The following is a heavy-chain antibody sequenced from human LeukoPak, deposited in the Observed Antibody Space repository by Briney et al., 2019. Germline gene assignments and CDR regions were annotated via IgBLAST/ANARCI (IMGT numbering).Heavy chain of an antibody. D-gene: IGHD3-3*01. CDR2: INPNSGGT. Sequence: ASVKVSCKASGYTFTGYYMHWVRQAPGQGLEWMGWINPNSGGTNYAQKFQGRVTMTRDTSISTAYMELSRLRSGDTAVYYCARDRPITTPYYYYYGMDVWGQGTTVTVSS. J-gene: IGHJ6*02. V-gene: IGHV1-2*02. CDR1: GYTFTGYY. CDR3: ARDRPITTPYYYYYGMDV.